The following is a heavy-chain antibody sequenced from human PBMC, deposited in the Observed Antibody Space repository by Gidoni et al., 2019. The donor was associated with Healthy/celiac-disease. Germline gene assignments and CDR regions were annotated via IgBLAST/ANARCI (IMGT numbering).Heavy chain of an antibody. J-gene: IGHJ5*02. CDR3: AKDLCSSTSCYRRGGFDP. V-gene: IGHV3-23*01. CDR1: GFTFSSYA. Sequence: EVQLLESGGGLVQPGGSLRLSCAASGFTFSSYAMSWVRQAPGKGLEWVSAISGSGGSTYYADSVKGRFTISRDNSKNTLYLQMNSLRAEDTAVYYCAKDLCSSTSCYRRGGFDPWGQGTLVTVSS. CDR2: ISGSGGST. D-gene: IGHD2-2*01.